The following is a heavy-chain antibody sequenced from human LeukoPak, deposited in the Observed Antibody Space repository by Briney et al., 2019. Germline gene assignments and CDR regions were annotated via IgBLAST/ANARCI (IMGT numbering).Heavy chain of an antibody. CDR3: ARDRRRYSSSWDWFDP. CDR2: IKQDGSEK. Sequence: GGSLRLSCAASGFTFSSYGMSWVRQAPGKGLEWVANIKQDGSEKYYVDSVKGRFTISRDNAKNSLYLQMNSLRAEDTAVYYCARDRRRYSSSWDWFDPWGQGTLVTVSS. V-gene: IGHV3-7*01. J-gene: IGHJ5*02. CDR1: GFTFSSYG. D-gene: IGHD6-13*01.